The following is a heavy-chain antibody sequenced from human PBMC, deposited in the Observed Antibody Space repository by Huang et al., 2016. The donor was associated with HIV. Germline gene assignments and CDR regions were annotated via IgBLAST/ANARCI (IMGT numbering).Heavy chain of an antibody. V-gene: IGHV1-8*03. J-gene: IGHJ4*02. CDR1: GFNFNNYD. CDR2: MNPKSGNT. D-gene: IGHD3-22*01. Sequence: QVQLVQSGAEVKKPGASVKVSCKASGFNFNNYDFNWVGQAAGQGLEGVGGMNPKSGNTGYAQKCQGRVTITRNTSITTAYMELRSLRSEDTAVYYCARARGFLYDSTGYYSRYYFDSWGQGTLVTISS. CDR3: ARARGFLYDSTGYYSRYYFDS.